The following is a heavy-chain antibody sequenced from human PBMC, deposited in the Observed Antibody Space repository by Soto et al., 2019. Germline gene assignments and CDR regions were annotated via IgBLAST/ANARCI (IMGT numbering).Heavy chain of an antibody. CDR3: ARESISPNYYYYGMDV. Sequence: QVQLVQSGGEVKKPGSSVKVSCRASGGTFSSYAVSWVRQAPGQGLEWMGVLIPLLNPPKYAPKFQDRVTITAAASAKIAYMELSSLRSEDTAVYYCARESISPNYYYYGMDVWGQGTTVTVSS. V-gene: IGHV1-69*01. D-gene: IGHD3-3*02. J-gene: IGHJ6*02. CDR1: GGTFSSYA. CDR2: LIPLLNPP.